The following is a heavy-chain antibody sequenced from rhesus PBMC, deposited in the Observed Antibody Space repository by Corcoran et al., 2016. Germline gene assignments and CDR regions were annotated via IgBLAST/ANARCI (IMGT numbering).Heavy chain of an antibody. V-gene: IGHV2-174*01. CDR2: IYWDDDK. CDR1: GFSLTTSGMG. CDR3: ARTQYCTGSGCYQVIDY. Sequence: QVTLKESGPALVKPTQTLTLTCTFSGFSLTTSGMGVGWIRQPPGKALEWLALIYWDDDKRYSTSLKIRLTISKDTSMNQVVLTMTNMDPVDPATYYCARTQYCTGSGCYQVIDYWGQGVLVTVSS. D-gene: IGHD2-21*01. J-gene: IGHJ4*01.